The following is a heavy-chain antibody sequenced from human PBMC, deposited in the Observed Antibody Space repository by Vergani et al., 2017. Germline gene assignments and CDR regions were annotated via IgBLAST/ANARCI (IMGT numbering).Heavy chain of an antibody. CDR1: GGSISSYY. V-gene: IGHV4-59*12. J-gene: IGHJ4*02. CDR2: IYYSGST. CDR3: ARGARTWYYYESSGYGGIDY. D-gene: IGHD3-22*01. Sequence: QVQLQESGPGLVKPSETLSLTCTVSGGSISSYYWSWIRQPPGKGLGWIGYIYYSGSTYYNPSLKSRVTISVDTSKNQFSLKLGSVTAADTAVYYWARGARTWYYYESSGYGGIDYWGQGTLVTVSS.